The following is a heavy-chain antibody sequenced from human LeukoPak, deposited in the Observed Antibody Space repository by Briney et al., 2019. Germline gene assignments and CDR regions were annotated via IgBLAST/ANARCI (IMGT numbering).Heavy chain of an antibody. CDR3: ATNLNSGWSTYYFDY. D-gene: IGHD6-19*01. Sequence: GASVKVSCKASGYTFTGYYIHWVRQAPGQGLEWMGWINPNSGGTNYAQKFQGRVTMTRDTSISTAYMELSRLRSDDTAVYYCATNLNSGWSTYYFDYWGQGTLVTVSS. J-gene: IGHJ4*02. CDR1: GYTFTGYY. CDR2: INPNSGGT. V-gene: IGHV1-2*02.